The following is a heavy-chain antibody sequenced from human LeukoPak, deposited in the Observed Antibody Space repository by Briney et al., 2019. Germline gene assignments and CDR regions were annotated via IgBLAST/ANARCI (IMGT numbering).Heavy chain of an antibody. CDR3: AKSLKWNLVGFDY. V-gene: IGHV3-23*01. Sequence: GGSLRLSCAASRFTFSNSGMNWVRQAPGKGLEWVSVINDSGDNTFYADAVKGRFTISRDNSKSTLYLQMSSLRVDDTAVYYCAKSLKWNLVGFDYWGQGILVTVSS. CDR1: RFTFSNSG. J-gene: IGHJ4*02. D-gene: IGHD1-1*01. CDR2: INDSGDNT.